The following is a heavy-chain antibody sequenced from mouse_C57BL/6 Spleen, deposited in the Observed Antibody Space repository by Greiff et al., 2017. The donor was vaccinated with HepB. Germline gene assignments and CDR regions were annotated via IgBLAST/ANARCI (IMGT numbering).Heavy chain of an antibody. CDR2: IDPSDSYT. D-gene: IGHD1-1*01. J-gene: IGHJ1*03. V-gene: IGHV1-59*01. CDR1: GYTFTSYW. CDR3: ARETATVVATDV. Sequence: QVQLQQPGAELVRPGTSVKLSCKASGYTFTSYWMHWVKQRPGQGLEWIGVIDPSDSYTNYNQKFKGKATLTVDTSSSTAYMQLSSLTSEDSAVYYCARETATVVATDVWGTGTTVTVSS.